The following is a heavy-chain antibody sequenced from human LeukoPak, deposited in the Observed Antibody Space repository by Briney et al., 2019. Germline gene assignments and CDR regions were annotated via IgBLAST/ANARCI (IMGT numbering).Heavy chain of an antibody. Sequence: GGSLRLSCAASGFTFSSYWLHWVRQPPGKGLMWVSRINTDGSNTRYADSVKGRFTISRDNAKDTVYLQMNSLTAEDTAVYYCARDFYSDSRGYVDYYGMDVWGQGTTVTVSS. CDR1: GFTFSSYW. CDR2: INTDGSNT. CDR3: ARDFYSDSRGYVDYYGMDV. D-gene: IGHD3-22*01. J-gene: IGHJ6*02. V-gene: IGHV3-74*01.